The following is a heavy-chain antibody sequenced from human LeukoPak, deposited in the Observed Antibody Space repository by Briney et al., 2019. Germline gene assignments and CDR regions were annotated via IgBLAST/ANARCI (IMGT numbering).Heavy chain of an antibody. Sequence: ASVKVPCKASGYRFNSYGISWVRQAPGQGLGRVGWIGPLNGETNYTQQLEGRTTMTTDTYTSTAYMELRTMRSDDTAVYYCAGDILVWHQLVPDSRNCYSYGMGVWGQGATVTVS. D-gene: IGHD6-13*01. J-gene: IGHJ6*02. V-gene: IGHV1-18*01. CDR3: AGDILVWHQLVPDSRNCYSYGMGV. CDR1: GYRFNSYG. CDR2: IGPLNGET.